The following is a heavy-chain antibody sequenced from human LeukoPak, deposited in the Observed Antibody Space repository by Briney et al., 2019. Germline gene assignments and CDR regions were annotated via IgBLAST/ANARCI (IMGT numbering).Heavy chain of an antibody. CDR1: GYTFTGYY. V-gene: IGHV1-2*02. D-gene: IGHD3-10*01. CDR2: INPNSGGT. J-gene: IGHJ5*02. CDR3: ARALPAITMVRGVILTGWFDP. Sequence: ASVKVSCKASGYTFTGYYMHWERQAPGQGLGWMGWINPNSGGTHYAQKFQGSVTMTRDTSITTAYMELSRLRSDDTAVYYCARALPAITMVRGVILTGWFDPWGQGTLVTVSS.